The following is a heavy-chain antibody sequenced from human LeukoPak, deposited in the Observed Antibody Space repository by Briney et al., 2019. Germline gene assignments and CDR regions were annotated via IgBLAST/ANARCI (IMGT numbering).Heavy chain of an antibody. D-gene: IGHD2-2*01. CDR1: GFTFSTYA. CDR3: ARGAQKKIVVVPAASV. CDR2: ISYDGSNK. Sequence: PGGSLRLSCAASGFTFSTYAMNWVRQAPGKGLEWVAVISYDGSNKYYADSVKGRFTISRDNSKNTLYLQMNSLRAEDTAVYYCARGAQKKIVVVPAASVWGQGTLVTVSS. J-gene: IGHJ4*02. V-gene: IGHV3-30-3*01.